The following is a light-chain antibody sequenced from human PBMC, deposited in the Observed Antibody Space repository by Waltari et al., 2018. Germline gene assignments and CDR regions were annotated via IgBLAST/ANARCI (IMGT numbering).Light chain of an antibody. V-gene: IGKV2-30*01. CDR1: PSLLYSNGNVY. J-gene: IGKJ3*01. Sequence: GVLTQSPLSLAVTLGQPASLSCKSSPSLLYSNGNVYLDWYLQRPGQSPRRLIYQVSKRDSGVPDRFSGSGSDTDFTLRISRVEADDVGTYYCLQVPFTFGPGTKMEVK. CDR2: QVS. CDR3: LQVPFT.